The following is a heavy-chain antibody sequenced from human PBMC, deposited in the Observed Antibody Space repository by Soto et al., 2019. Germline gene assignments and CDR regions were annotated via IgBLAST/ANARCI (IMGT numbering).Heavy chain of an antibody. CDR1: GGSITSYY. CDR3: ARAPLGDIVVVPAHFDS. Sequence: PSETLSLTCTVSGGSITSYYWSWIRQPPGKGLDWIGYIHYSGRTNYNPSLKSRVTISLDTSKNQFSLKLRSVTAADTAVYYCARAPLGDIVVVPAHFDSWGQGTLVTVSS. D-gene: IGHD2-2*01. J-gene: IGHJ4*01. CDR2: IHYSGRT. V-gene: IGHV4-59*01.